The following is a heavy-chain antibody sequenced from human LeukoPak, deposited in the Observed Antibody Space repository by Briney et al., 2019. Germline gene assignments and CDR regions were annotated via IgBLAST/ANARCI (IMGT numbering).Heavy chain of an antibody. J-gene: IGHJ4*02. CDR3: AKDSPSSYYYDILTGYLSAFDY. D-gene: IGHD3-9*01. Sequence: GGSLRLSCAASGFTFSSYAMRWVRQAPGKGLEWVSAISGSGGSTYYADSVNGRFTISRDNSKNTLYLQMNSLRAEDTAVYYCAKDSPSSYYYDILTGYLSAFDYWGQGTLVTVSS. V-gene: IGHV3-23*01. CDR2: ISGSGGST. CDR1: GFTFSSYA.